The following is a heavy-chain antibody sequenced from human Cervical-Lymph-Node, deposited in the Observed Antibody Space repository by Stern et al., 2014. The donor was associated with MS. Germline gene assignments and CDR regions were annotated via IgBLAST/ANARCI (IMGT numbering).Heavy chain of an antibody. CDR1: GFTFDDYA. CDR2: ITWDSGTI. D-gene: IGHD3-16*02. Sequence: EVQLVESGGDLVQPGRSLRLSCAASGFTFDDYAMHWVRQVPGKGLEWVAGITWDSGTINYADSVKGRFTISRDNAKKSLFLEMSRLRAEDTAFYFCAKGPRGSYLMYYFDSWGQGTLVTVSS. V-gene: IGHV3-9*01. J-gene: IGHJ4*02. CDR3: AKGPRGSYLMYYFDS.